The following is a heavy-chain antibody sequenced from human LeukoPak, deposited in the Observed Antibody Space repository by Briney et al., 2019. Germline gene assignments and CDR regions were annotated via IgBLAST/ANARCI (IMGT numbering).Heavy chain of an antibody. Sequence: GGSLRLSCAASGFTFSSYAMTWVRQAPGKGLEWVSAISTSGDNTYYTDSVRGRFTISRDNSKNTLYLQMNSLRADDTAVYYCARKVYHRFDYWGQGTLVTVSS. J-gene: IGHJ4*02. V-gene: IGHV3-23*01. CDR2: ISTSGDNT. CDR1: GFTFSSYA. D-gene: IGHD2-2*01. CDR3: ARKVYHRFDY.